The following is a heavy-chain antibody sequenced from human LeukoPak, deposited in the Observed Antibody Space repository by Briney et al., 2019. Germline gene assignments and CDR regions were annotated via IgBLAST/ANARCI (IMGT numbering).Heavy chain of an antibody. CDR1: RGSISTYY. Sequence: SETLSLPCPDSRGSISTYYWSWIRQLPGKGLEWIGYIYYTGTTNYNPSLRSRVTISVDTSRNQFSLRLSSVTAADTAVYYCAREDPQTTVPEGMDVWGHGTTVIVSS. CDR2: IYYTGTT. J-gene: IGHJ6*02. D-gene: IGHD4-17*01. V-gene: IGHV4-59*01. CDR3: AREDPQTTVPEGMDV.